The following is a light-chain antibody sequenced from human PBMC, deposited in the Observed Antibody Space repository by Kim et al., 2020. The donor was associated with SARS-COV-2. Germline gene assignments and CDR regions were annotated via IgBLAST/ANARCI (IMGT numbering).Light chain of an antibody. CDR1: QSIKTNY. Sequence: PGERATLSCTASQSIKTNYLAWYQQKPGQAPRLLIYGASTRATGIPDRFSGTGSGTDFTLTISRLEPEDFAVYFCQQSANLPRTFGQGTKVDIK. CDR3: QQSANLPRT. J-gene: IGKJ1*01. CDR2: GAS. V-gene: IGKV3-20*01.